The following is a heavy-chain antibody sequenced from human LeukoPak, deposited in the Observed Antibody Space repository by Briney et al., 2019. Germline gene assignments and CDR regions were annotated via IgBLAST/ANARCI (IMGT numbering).Heavy chain of an antibody. D-gene: IGHD4-23*01. V-gene: IGHV3-21*01. CDR2: ISSSSSYI. Sequence: GGSLRLSCAASGFTFSSYSMNWVRQAPGKGLEWVSSISSSSSYIYYADSVKGRFTISRDNAKNSLYLQMNSLRAEDTPVYYCARDHGGRKFDYWGQGTLVTVSS. CDR1: GFTFSSYS. CDR3: ARDHGGRKFDY. J-gene: IGHJ4*02.